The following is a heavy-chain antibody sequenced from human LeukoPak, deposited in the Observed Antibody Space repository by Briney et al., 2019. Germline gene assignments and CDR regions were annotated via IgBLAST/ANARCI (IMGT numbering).Heavy chain of an antibody. Sequence: GGSLRLSCAASGFTFSSYGMHWVRRAPGEGLEGVAVISYDGSNKYYADSVKGRFTISRDNSKNTLYLQMNSLRAEDTAVYYCAKGFDYGDYLDYWGQGTLVTVSS. CDR1: GFTFSSYG. CDR2: ISYDGSNK. J-gene: IGHJ4*02. D-gene: IGHD4-17*01. V-gene: IGHV3-30*18. CDR3: AKGFDYGDYLDY.